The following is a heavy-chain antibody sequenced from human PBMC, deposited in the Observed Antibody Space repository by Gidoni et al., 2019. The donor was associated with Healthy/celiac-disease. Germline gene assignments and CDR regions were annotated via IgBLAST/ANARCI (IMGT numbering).Heavy chain of an antibody. Sequence: QGQLVETGGGVIYAGRSLGRAAAASGLPTSDDYMHWIRQAPGQGLEWVSYIRSSSSSTNDADSVKGLFTISKDNAKNSLYLQMNSLRADDPAVYYCARDIGLSRQWLWGWFDPWGQGTPVTVSS. CDR2: IRSSSSST. CDR1: GLPTSDDY. V-gene: IGHV3-11*06. D-gene: IGHD6-19*01. CDR3: ARDIGLSRQWLWGWFDP. J-gene: IGHJ5*02.